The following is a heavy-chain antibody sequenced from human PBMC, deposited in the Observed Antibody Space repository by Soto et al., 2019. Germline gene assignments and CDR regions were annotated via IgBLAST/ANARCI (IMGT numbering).Heavy chain of an antibody. J-gene: IGHJ6*02. CDR3: AKIFMTQQQLRYYYGMDV. CDR1: GFTFSIYA. CDR2: ISGSGGST. V-gene: IGHV3-23*01. D-gene: IGHD6-13*01. Sequence: GSLRLSCAASGFTFSIYAMSWVRQAPGKGLEWVSAISGSGGSTYYADSVKGRFTISRDNSKNTLYLQMNSLRAEDTAVYYCAKIFMTQQQLRYYYGMDVWGQGTTVTVSS.